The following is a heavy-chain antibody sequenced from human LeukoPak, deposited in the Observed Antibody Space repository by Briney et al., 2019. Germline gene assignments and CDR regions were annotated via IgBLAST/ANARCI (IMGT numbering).Heavy chain of an antibody. Sequence: SETLSLTCNFSSGSISSYYWSWIRQPPGKGLEWIGYIYYSGSTNYNPSLKSRVTISVDTSKNQFSLKLSSVTAADTAVYYCARVRLGIAARPQWFDPWGQGTLVTVSS. CDR1: SGSISSYY. CDR3: ARVRLGIAARPQWFDP. D-gene: IGHD6-6*01. CDR2: IYYSGST. J-gene: IGHJ5*02. V-gene: IGHV4-59*01.